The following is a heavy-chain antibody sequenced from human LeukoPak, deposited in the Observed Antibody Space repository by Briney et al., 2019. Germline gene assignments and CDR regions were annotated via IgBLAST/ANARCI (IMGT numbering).Heavy chain of an antibody. Sequence: GGALRLSCVPSRFTFGNYWMHWVRQAPGEGREWAATVKQDVIQKYYVDSLKGRFTISRDNTKSSLYMHMNTVRDEGTGVYDSARALDVWGRGPAVTVSS. J-gene: IGHJ6*02. CDR1: RFTFGNYW. V-gene: IGHV3-7*04. CDR2: VKQDVIQK. CDR3: ARALDV.